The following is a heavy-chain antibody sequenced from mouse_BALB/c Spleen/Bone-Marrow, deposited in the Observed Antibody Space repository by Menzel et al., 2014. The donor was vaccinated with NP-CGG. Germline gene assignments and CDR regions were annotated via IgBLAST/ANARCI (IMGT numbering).Heavy chain of an antibody. CDR3: ARLGYYGMMAF. Sequence: DVKLVESGGGLVQPGGSLKLSCAVSGFDFSRYWMSWVRQAPGKGLEWIGEINPESSTINYTPSLKDKFITSRDNAKNTLYLQMSKVRSEDTALYYCARLGYYGMMAFWGQGTSVTVSS. V-gene: IGHV4-1*02. D-gene: IGHD1-1*01. J-gene: IGHJ4*01. CDR2: INPESSTI. CDR1: GFDFSRYW.